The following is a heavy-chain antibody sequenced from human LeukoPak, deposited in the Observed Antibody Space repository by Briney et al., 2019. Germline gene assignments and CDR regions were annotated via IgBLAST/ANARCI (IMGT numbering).Heavy chain of an antibody. CDR2: ISSSSSTI. Sequence: GGSPRLSCAASGFTFSTYSMNWVRQAPGKGLEWVSYISSSSSTIYYTDSVRGRFTISRDNVKNSLYLQMNSLRAEDTAVYYCARGGSYYNEAFDIWGQGTMVTVSS. D-gene: IGHD1-26*01. V-gene: IGHV3-48*01. CDR3: ARGGSYYNEAFDI. CDR1: GFTFSTYS. J-gene: IGHJ3*02.